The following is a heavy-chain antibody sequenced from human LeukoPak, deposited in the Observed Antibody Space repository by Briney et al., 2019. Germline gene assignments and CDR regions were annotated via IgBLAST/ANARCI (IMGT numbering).Heavy chain of an antibody. CDR1: GFTVSSNY. CDR2: IYSGGST. V-gene: IGHV3-53*01. Sequence: GGSLRLSCAASGFTVSSNYMSWVRQAPGKGLEWVSVIYSGGSTYYADSVKGRFTISRDNSKNTLYLQMNSLRAEDTAVYFCARRSGVAVAGAFDYWGQGTLVTVSS. D-gene: IGHD6-19*01. CDR3: ARRSGVAVAGAFDY. J-gene: IGHJ4*02.